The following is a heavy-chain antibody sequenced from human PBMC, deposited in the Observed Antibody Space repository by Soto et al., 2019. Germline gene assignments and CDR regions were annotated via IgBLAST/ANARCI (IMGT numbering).Heavy chain of an antibody. V-gene: IGHV4-59*01. CDR1: GGSISGYY. J-gene: IGHJ4*02. Sequence: AETLSLTCTVSGGSISGYYWSWIRQSPGKGLEWIGYIYYSGSSDYNPSLKSRLTISVDTSKNQFSLKLSSVTAADTAMYYCARGTPVRRSFNYFDSWGQGTLVTVSS. D-gene: IGHD3-16*02. CDR3: ARGTPVRRSFNYFDS. CDR2: IYYSGSS.